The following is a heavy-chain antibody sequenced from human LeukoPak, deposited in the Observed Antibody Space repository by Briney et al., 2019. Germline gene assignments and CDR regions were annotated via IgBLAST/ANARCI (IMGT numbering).Heavy chain of an antibody. CDR2: ISSSSSTI. D-gene: IGHD1-26*01. CDR1: GFTFSSYS. CDR3: ARIVGATLKHASYWYFDL. V-gene: IGHV3-48*04. J-gene: IGHJ2*01. Sequence: GGSLRLSCAASGFTFSSYSMNWVRQAPGKGLEWVSYISSSSSTIYYADSVKGRFTISRDNAKNSLYLQMNSLRAEDTAVYYCARIVGATLKHASYWYFDLWGRGTLVTVSS.